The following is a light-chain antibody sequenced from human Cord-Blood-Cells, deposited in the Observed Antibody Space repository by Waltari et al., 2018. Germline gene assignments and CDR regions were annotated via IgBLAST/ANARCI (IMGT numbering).Light chain of an antibody. V-gene: IGLV2-23*01. J-gene: IGLJ3*02. CDR2: EGS. CDR3: CSHAGSSTWV. Sequence: QSALTQPASVSGSPGQSITIPCTGTSSAVGSYNLVSWYQQHPGKAPKLMIYEGSKRPSGVSNRFSGSKSGNTASLTISGLQAEDKADYYCCSHAGSSTWVFGGGTKLTVL. CDR1: SSAVGSYNL.